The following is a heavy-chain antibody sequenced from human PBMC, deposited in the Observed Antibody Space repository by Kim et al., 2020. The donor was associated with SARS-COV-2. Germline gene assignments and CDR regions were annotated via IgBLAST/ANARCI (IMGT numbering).Heavy chain of an antibody. CDR1: GFTFSSYG. J-gene: IGHJ4*02. CDR2: ISYDGSNK. CDR3: AKDPRWFGELSLGY. Sequence: GGSLRLSCAASGFTFSSYGMHWVRQAPGKGLEWVAVISYDGSNKYYADSVKGRFTISRDNSKNTLYLQMNSLRAEDTAVYYCAKDPRWFGELSLGYWGQG. V-gene: IGHV3-30*18. D-gene: IGHD3-10*01.